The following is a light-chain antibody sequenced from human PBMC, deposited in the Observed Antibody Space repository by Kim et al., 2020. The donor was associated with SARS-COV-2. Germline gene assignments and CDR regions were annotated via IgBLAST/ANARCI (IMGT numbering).Light chain of an antibody. CDR2: EDT. CDR3: QAWDSSTAV. Sequence: VSPGQTASITCTGDKLGDKYACWYQQKPGQSPVLVIYEDTKRPSGIPERFSGSNSGNTATLTISGIQAMDEADYYCQAWDSSTAVFGGGTQLTVL. CDR1: KLGDKY. V-gene: IGLV3-1*01. J-gene: IGLJ2*01.